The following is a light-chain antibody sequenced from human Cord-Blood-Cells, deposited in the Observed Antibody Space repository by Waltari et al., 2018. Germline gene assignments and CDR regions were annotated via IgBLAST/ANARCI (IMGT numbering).Light chain of an antibody. CDR3: CSYAGSSTWV. CDR2: EVS. Sequence: QSALTQPASVSGSPGQSITISCTGPSSDVGRYNLVSWYQQHPGKAPNLMIYEVSKRPSGVSNRFSGSKSGNTASLTISGLQAEDEADYYCCSYAGSSTWVFGGGTKLTVL. CDR1: SSDVGRYNL. V-gene: IGLV2-23*02. J-gene: IGLJ3*02.